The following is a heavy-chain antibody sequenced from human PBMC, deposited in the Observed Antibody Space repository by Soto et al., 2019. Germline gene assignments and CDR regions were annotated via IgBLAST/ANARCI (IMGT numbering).Heavy chain of an antibody. Sequence: GESLKISCKGSGYSFTSFWISWVRQMPGKGLEWMGRIDPSDSYTSYSPSFQGHVTFSADRSISTAYLQWSSLKASDTAMYYCARLERYTGYELHFDYWGQGTQVTVSS. CDR3: ARLERYTGYELHFDY. CDR1: GYSFTSFW. J-gene: IGHJ4*02. V-gene: IGHV5-10-1*01. D-gene: IGHD5-12*01. CDR2: IDPSDSYT.